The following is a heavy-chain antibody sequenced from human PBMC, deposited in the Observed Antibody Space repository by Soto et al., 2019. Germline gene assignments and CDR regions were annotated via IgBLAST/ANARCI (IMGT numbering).Heavy chain of an antibody. V-gene: IGHV4-34*01. CDR2: INHSGST. CDR1: GGSFSGYY. J-gene: IGHJ4*02. Sequence: SETLSLTCAVYGGSFSGYYWSWIRQPPGKGLEWIGEINHSGSTNYNPSLKSRVTISVDTSKNQFSLKLSSVTAADTAVYYCARVVPAVIDGGYYFDYWGQGTLVTVSS. CDR3: ARVVPAVIDGGYYFDY. D-gene: IGHD2-2*01.